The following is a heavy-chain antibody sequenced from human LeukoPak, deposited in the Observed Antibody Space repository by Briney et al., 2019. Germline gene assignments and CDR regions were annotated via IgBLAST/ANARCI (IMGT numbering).Heavy chain of an antibody. CDR2: IYSGGST. CDR1: GFTVSSNC. J-gene: IGHJ3*02. V-gene: IGHV3-66*04. D-gene: IGHD3-10*01. Sequence: PGGSLRLSCAASGFTVSSNCMSWVRQAPGKGLEWVSVIYSGGSTYYSDSVKGRFTISRDNSKNTLYLQMNSLRAEDTAAYYCARRFTMVRGVIIDDFAFDIWGQGTMVTVSS. CDR3: ARRFTMVRGVIIDDFAFDI.